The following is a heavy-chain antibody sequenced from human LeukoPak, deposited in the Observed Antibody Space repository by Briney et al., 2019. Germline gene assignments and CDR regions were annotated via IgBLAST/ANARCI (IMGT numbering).Heavy chain of an antibody. V-gene: IGHV3-30*18. Sequence: PGRSLRLSCAASGFTFSNYAMAWVRQAPGKGLEWVAVISYDGSNKYYADSVKGRFTISRDNSKNTLYLQMNSLRAEDTAVYYCAKDQVLLWFGELQGYFDYWGQGTLVTVSS. D-gene: IGHD3-10*01. CDR1: GFTFSNYA. J-gene: IGHJ4*02. CDR2: ISYDGSNK. CDR3: AKDQVLLWFGELQGYFDY.